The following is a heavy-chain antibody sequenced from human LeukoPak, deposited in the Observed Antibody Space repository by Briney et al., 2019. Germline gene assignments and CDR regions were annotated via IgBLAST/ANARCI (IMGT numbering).Heavy chain of an antibody. D-gene: IGHD3-16*01. J-gene: IGHJ4*02. Sequence: GGSLRLSCTASGYTFSDYGMHWVRQAPGKGLEWLSVISYSGVVKFYADSVKGRFTISRDNSKNTLYLQMNNLADEDTAVYYCARGGNYYVGDYWGQGTLVTVSS. CDR2: ISYSGVVK. CDR3: ARGGNYYVGDY. V-gene: IGHV3-30*03. CDR1: GYTFSDYG.